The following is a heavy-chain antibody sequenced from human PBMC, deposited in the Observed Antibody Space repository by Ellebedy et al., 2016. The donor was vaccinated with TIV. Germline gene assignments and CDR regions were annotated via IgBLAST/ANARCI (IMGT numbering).Heavy chain of an antibody. D-gene: IGHD4-17*01. CDR3: ARRASYGDYAVQVNPWFDP. J-gene: IGHJ5*02. CDR1: GFIFRSYW. V-gene: IGHV3-7*01. Sequence: PGGSLRLSCAASGFIFRSYWMSWVRQAPGKGLEWVANIYHGGSQKYYVDSVKGRFTISRDNAKNSLYLQMDSLRAEDTAVYYCARRASYGDYAVQVNPWFDPWGQGTLVTVSS. CDR2: IYHGGSQK.